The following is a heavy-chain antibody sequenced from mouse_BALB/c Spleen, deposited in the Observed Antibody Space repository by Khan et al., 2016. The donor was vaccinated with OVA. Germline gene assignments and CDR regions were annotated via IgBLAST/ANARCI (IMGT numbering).Heavy chain of an antibody. CDR1: GFSLANYS. V-gene: IGHV2-2*02. D-gene: IGHD2-4*01. CDR2: IWSAGST. Sequence: QVQLKQSGPGLVLPSQSLSITCTVSGFSLANYSVHWIRQSPGKGLEWLGVIWSAGSTDYNAAFMSRLTITKDNSRSHVFFKMNSRQPNDTAIYYCARRGYDYGRGALFAYWGQGTLVTVSA. CDR3: ARRGYDYGRGALFAY. J-gene: IGHJ3*01.